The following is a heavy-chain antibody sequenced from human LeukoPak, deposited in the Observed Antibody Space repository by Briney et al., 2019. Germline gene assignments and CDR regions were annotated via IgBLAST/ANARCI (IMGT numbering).Heavy chain of an antibody. CDR3: AKDPDY. CDR2: ISYDGSNK. CDR1: GFTFSSYG. V-gene: IGHV3-30*18. J-gene: IGHJ4*02. Sequence: TGGPLRLSCAASGFTFSSYGIHWVRQAPGKGLEWVAVISYDGSNKYYAGSVKGLFTISRDNSKNTLYLQMNSLRAEDTAVYYCAKDPDYWGQGTLVTVSS.